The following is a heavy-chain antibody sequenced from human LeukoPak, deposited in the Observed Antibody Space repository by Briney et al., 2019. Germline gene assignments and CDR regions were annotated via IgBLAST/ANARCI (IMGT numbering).Heavy chain of an antibody. Sequence: GGSLRLSCAVSGFTFSSYGMHWVRQAPGKGLEWVAVISYDGSNKYYADSVKGRFTISRDNSKNTLYLQMNSLRAEDTAVYYCAKLPGTSDYWGQGTLVTVSS. CDR1: GFTFSSYG. V-gene: IGHV3-30*18. CDR2: ISYDGSNK. D-gene: IGHD1-7*01. J-gene: IGHJ4*02. CDR3: AKLPGTSDY.